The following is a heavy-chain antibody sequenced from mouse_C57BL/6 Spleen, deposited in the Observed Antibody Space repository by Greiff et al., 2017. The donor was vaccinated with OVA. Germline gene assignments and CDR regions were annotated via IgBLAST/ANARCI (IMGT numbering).Heavy chain of an antibody. J-gene: IGHJ2*01. CDR2: IHPNSGST. CDR3: DAAQATYFDY. D-gene: IGHD3-2*02. Sequence: QVQLQQPGAELVKPGASVKLSCKASGYTFTSYWMHWVQQRPGQGLEWIGMIHPNSGSTNYNEKFKSKATLTVDKSSSTAYMQLSSLTSEDSAVDYCDAAQATYFDYWGQGTTVTVSS. V-gene: IGHV1-64*01. CDR1: GYTFTSYW.